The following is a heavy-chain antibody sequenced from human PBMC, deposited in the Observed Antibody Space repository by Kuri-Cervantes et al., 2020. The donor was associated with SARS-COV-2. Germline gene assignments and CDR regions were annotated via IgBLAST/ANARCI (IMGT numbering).Heavy chain of an antibody. Sequence: ETLSLTCAGSGITFSSYWMNWVRQAPGKGLEWVSVIYSGGSTYYADSVKGRFTISRDNSKNTLYLQMNSLRAEDTAVYYCARERGLRGWFDPWGQGTLVTVSS. CDR2: IYSGGST. J-gene: IGHJ5*02. V-gene: IGHV3-53*01. CDR1: GITFSSYW. CDR3: ARERGLRGWFDP.